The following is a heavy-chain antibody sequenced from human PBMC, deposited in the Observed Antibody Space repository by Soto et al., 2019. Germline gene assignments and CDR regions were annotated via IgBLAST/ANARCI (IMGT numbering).Heavy chain of an antibody. D-gene: IGHD3-10*01. CDR2: IKQDGSEK. CDR1: GLTFSNYW. J-gene: IGHJ1*01. CDR3: ASGLWTFQH. V-gene: IGHV3-7*01. Sequence: GGSLRLSCAVSGLTFSNYWMSWVRQAPGKGLEWVANIKQDGSEKYYVDSVKGRFTISRDNAKNSLYLQMNSLGAEDTAVYFCASGLWTFQHWGQGTLVTVSS.